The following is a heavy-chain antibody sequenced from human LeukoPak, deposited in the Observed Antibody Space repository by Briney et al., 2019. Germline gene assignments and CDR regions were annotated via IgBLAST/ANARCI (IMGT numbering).Heavy chain of an antibody. CDR2: INHSGTT. CDR1: GESFRGYY. Sequence: SETLSLTCAVYGESFRGYYWSWIRQPPGKGLEWIGEINHSGTTNYNPSLKSRVSISIDTPKKQFTLKLRSVTAADTAVYYCARRTVTIDYWGQGTLVTVSS. J-gene: IGHJ4*02. D-gene: IGHD4-17*01. CDR3: ARRTVTIDY. V-gene: IGHV4-34*01.